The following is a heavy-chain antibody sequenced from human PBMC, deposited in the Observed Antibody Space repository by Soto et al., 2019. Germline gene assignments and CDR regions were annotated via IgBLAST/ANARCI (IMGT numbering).Heavy chain of an antibody. D-gene: IGHD1-7*01. CDR1: GGSISSYY. CDR2: IYYSGST. Sequence: QVQLQESGPGLVKPSETLSLTCTVSGGSISSYYWSWIRQPPGKGLEWIGYIYYSGSTNYTPSLKSRVTTTVDTSKSQFSLMLRSVTAADTAVYYCARRYGTTFDYWGQGTLVTVSS. V-gene: IGHV4-59*01. J-gene: IGHJ4*02. CDR3: ARRYGTTFDY.